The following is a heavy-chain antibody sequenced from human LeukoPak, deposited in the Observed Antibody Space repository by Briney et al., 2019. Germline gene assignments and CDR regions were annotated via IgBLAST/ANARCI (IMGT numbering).Heavy chain of an antibody. J-gene: IGHJ4*02. D-gene: IGHD2-15*01. CDR1: GFTFRSYA. CDR3: ARVWGSFAGLGRLDY. Sequence: GGSLRLSCAASGFTFRSYATHWVRQAPGKGLEWVAVISYDGGNKYYADSVKGRFTISRDNSKNTLYLQMNSLRAEDTAVYYCARVWGSFAGLGRLDYWGQGTLVTVSS. V-gene: IGHV3-30-3*01. CDR2: ISYDGGNK.